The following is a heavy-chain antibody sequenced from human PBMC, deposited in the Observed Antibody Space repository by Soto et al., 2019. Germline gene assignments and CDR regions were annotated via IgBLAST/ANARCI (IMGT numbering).Heavy chain of an antibody. CDR3: ARGFTIPSDD. CDR2: LVPILDIT. D-gene: IGHD3-9*01. V-gene: IGHV1-69*04. J-gene: IGHJ4*02. Sequence: QVQLVQSGAEVKKPGSSVKVSCQASGDTFSTYTISWVRQAPGQGLEWMGRLVPILDITDYAQKFQTRVTFSADKSTNTAYMELNSLRSEDRAIYYCARGFTIPSDDWGQGTLITVSS. CDR1: GDTFSTYT.